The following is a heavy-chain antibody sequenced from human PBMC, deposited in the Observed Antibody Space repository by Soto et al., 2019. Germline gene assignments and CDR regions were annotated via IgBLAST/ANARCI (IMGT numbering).Heavy chain of an antibody. Sequence: QVQLQESGPGLVKPSGTLSLTCAVSGGSISSSNWWSWVRQPPGKGLEWIGEIYHSGSTNYKPSHKSRVTISVDKAKNQFSLKLSSVTAADTAVYYCARDSHSSWYTSVGFDPLGQGTLVTVSS. CDR1: GGSISSSNW. V-gene: IGHV4-4*02. CDR3: ARDSHSSWYTSVGFDP. J-gene: IGHJ5*02. CDR2: IYHSGST. D-gene: IGHD6-13*01.